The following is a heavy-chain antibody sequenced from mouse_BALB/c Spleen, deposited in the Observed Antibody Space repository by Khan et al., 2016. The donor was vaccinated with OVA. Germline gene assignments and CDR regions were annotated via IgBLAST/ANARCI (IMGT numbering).Heavy chain of an antibody. Sequence: VQLKQSGAELMKPGASVKISCKASGYSFTSYYIHWVKESHGKSLEWIGYIDPFSGGTTYNQKFKGKATLTADKSSSTAYIHLSNLTSEDSAVYYCTRHGYVAWFTYWGQGTLVTVSA. CDR1: GYSFTSYY. CDR3: TRHGYVAWFTY. J-gene: IGHJ3*01. V-gene: IGHV1S135*01. D-gene: IGHD2-2*01. CDR2: IDPFSGGT.